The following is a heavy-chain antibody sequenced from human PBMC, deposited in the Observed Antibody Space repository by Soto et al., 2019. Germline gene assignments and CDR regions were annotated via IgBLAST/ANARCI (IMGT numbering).Heavy chain of an antibody. V-gene: IGHV2-5*01. CDR2: IYWNDDK. D-gene: IGHD2-15*01. CDR3: AHRAGRVWIGCSCHINWFDP. Sequence: QITLKASGPTLVKHTQTLTLTCTFSGVSLSTSGVGVGWIRQPPGKALEWLALIYWNDDKRYSPSLKSRLTITKDTAKNLVVLTRSSMYPVDTATYDCAHRAGRVWIGCSCHINWFDPWGQGTLVTVSS. CDR1: GVSLSTSGVG. J-gene: IGHJ5*02.